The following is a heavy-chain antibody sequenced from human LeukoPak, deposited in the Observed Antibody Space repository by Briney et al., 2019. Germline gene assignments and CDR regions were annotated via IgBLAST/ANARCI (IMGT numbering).Heavy chain of an antibody. CDR1: GFTFSSYG. D-gene: IGHD3-22*01. Sequence: GGSLRLSCAASGFTFSSYGIHWVRQAPGKGLEWVSASSGSGRDAYYADSVKGRFTISRDNSKNTVYLQMNSLRAEDTAVYYCAKDALSQYDSTGSFDYWGQGTLVTVSS. V-gene: IGHV3-23*01. J-gene: IGHJ4*02. CDR2: SSGSGRDA. CDR3: AKDALSQYDSTGSFDY.